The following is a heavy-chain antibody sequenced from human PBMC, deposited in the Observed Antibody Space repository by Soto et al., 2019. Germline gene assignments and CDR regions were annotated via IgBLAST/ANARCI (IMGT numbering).Heavy chain of an antibody. CDR1: GGSISSGDYY. Sequence: KPSETLSLTCTVSGGSISSGDYYWSWIRQPPGKGLEWIGYIYYSGSTHYNPSLKSRVTISVDTSKNQFSLKLSSVTAADTAMYYCARQIYDSDTGPNFQYYFDSWGQGTPVTVSS. D-gene: IGHD3-22*01. J-gene: IGHJ4*02. CDR2: IYYSGST. V-gene: IGHV4-30-4*01. CDR3: ARQIYDSDTGPNFQYYFDS.